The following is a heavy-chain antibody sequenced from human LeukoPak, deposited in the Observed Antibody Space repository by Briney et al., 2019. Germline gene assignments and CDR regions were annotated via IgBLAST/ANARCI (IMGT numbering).Heavy chain of an antibody. D-gene: IGHD2-15*01. V-gene: IGHV4-4*07. CDR3: ARLYCRGGNCYSYFDS. CDR2: IYANGAT. J-gene: IGHJ4*02. Sequence: SETLSLTCTVSGGSMNDYYWYWIRQPAGKGLECIGRIYANGATNYNASLKSRITMSVDTSKTQFSLTLNSVTAADSAVYYCARLYCRGGNCYSYFDSWGRGTLVNVSS. CDR1: GGSMNDYY.